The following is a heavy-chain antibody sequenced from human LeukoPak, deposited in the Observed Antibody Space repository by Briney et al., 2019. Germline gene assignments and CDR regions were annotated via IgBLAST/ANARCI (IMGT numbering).Heavy chain of an antibody. D-gene: IGHD6-19*01. J-gene: IGHJ4*02. CDR1: GFSVSNKY. V-gene: IGHV3-53*01. Sequence: PGESLRLSCAASGFSVSNKYMSWVRPAPGKGLELVSVIYTSGDTFYADSVGGRFTISRDNSKNTVNLQMNSLRAEDTALYYCAGGQMFTSGGSDDWGQGTLVTVSS. CDR2: IYTSGDT. CDR3: AGGQMFTSGGSDD.